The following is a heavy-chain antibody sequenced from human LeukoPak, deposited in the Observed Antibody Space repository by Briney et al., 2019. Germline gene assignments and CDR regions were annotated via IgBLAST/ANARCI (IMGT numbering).Heavy chain of an antibody. CDR1: GYALTELS. CDR2: ISDSNGNT. Sequence: ASVKVSCKVSGYALTELSMHWVRQAPGQGLEWMGWISDSNGNTNYAQKFQGRVSMTADASTGTAYLELRSLRSDDTAVYYCARRGRGVYYYFELWGQGTLVTVSS. CDR3: ARRGRGVYYYFEL. J-gene: IGHJ4*02. D-gene: IGHD2-8*01. V-gene: IGHV1-18*01.